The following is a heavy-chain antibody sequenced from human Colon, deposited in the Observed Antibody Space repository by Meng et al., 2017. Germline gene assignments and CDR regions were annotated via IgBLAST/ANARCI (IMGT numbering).Heavy chain of an antibody. V-gene: IGHV1-69*05. J-gene: IGHJ6*02. Sequence: SVKVSCKASGGTFSSYAISWVRQAPGQGLEWMGGIIPIFGTANYAQKFQGRVTITTDESTSTAYMELSSLRSEDTAVYYCARQGSGSPGGYSYGMDVWGQGTTVTAP. CDR1: GGTFSSYA. D-gene: IGHD3-10*01. CDR3: ARQGSGSPGGYSYGMDV. CDR2: IIPIFGTA.